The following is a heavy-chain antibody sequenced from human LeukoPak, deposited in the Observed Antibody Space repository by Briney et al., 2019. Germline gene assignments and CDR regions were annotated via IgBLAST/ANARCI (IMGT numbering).Heavy chain of an antibody. V-gene: IGHV3-21*01. CDR3: ASPAGD. CDR1: GFTVSSNY. J-gene: IGHJ4*02. Sequence: GGSLRLSCAASGFTVSSNYMSWVRQAPGEGLEWISSISSSSTYIYYADSVKGRFTISRDNAKNSLYLQMNSLRAEDTAVYYCASPAGDWGQGTLVTVSS. D-gene: IGHD3-10*01. CDR2: ISSSSTYI.